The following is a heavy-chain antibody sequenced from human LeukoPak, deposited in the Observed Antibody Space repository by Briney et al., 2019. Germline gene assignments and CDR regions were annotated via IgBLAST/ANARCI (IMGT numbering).Heavy chain of an antibody. D-gene: IGHD5-24*01. CDR1: GYTFTSYY. V-gene: IGHV1-46*01. Sequence: SVTVSCTASGYTFTSYYMHWVRQAPGQGLEWMGIINPSGGSTSYAQKFQGRVTMTRDTSTSTVYMALSSLRSEDTAVYYCGRDSYNFDYWGQGTLVTVSS. CDR3: GRDSYNFDY. CDR2: INPSGGST. J-gene: IGHJ4*02.